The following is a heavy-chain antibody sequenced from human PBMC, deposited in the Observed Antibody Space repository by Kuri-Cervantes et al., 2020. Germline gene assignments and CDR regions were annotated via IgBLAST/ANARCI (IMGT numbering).Heavy chain of an antibody. Sequence: SQTLSLTCAVYGGSFSGYYWSWIRQPPGKGLEWIGSIYYSGSTYYNPSLKSRVTISVDTSKNQFSLKLSSVTAADTAVYYCARWILYGGNPRAFDYWGQGTLVTVSS. CDR3: ARWILYGGNPRAFDY. CDR1: GGSFSGYY. CDR2: IYYSGST. J-gene: IGHJ4*02. V-gene: IGHV4-34*01. D-gene: IGHD4-23*01.